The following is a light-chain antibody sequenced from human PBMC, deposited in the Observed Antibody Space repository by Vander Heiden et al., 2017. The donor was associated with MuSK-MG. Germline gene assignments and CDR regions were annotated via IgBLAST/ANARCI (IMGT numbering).Light chain of an antibody. CDR1: QCISNW. CDR3: QQYNSS. CDR2: KAS. V-gene: IGKV1-5*03. Sequence: DIQMTQSPSTLSASVGDRVTITCRASQCISNWLAWYQQKPGKAPKLLIYKASNLESGVPSRFSGSGSGTEFTLTISSLQSDDFATYYCQQYNSSFGQGTKVEIK. J-gene: IGKJ1*01.